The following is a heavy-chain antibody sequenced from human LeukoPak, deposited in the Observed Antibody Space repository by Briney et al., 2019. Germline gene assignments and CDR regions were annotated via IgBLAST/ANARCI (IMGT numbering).Heavy chain of an antibody. D-gene: IGHD6-6*01. J-gene: IGHJ4*02. CDR3: ARDRVAARPFFN. CDR2: ISSSSSYI. Sequence: GGSLRLSCAASGFTFSSYSTNWVRQAPGKGLEWVSSISSSSSYIYYADSVKGRFTISRDNAKNSLYLQMNSLRAEDTAVYYCARDRVAARPFFNWGQGTLVTVSS. V-gene: IGHV3-21*01. CDR1: GFTFSSYS.